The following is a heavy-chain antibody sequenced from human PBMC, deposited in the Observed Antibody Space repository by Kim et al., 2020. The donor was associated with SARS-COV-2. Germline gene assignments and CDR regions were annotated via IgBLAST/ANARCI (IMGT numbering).Heavy chain of an antibody. V-gene: IGHV4-59*09. CDR3: ARGAVGARDFDY. J-gene: IGHJ4*02. Sequence: NTNPSQKSRSTISVDPSKNQCSLKLSSVTAADTAVYYCARGAVGARDFDYWGQGTLVTVSS. D-gene: IGHD1-26*01.